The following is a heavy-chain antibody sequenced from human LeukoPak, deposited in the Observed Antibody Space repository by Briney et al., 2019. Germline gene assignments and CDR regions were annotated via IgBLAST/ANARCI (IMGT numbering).Heavy chain of an antibody. CDR1: GYTFTSYG. Sequence: GASVKVSCKASGYTFTSYGISWVRQAPGQGLEWMGWISAYNGNTNYAQKLQGRVTMTTDTSTSTAYMELRSLRSDDTAVYYCARAPPTAPTVTIDYWGQGTLVTVSS. D-gene: IGHD1-14*01. CDR3: ARAPPTAPTVTIDY. CDR2: ISAYNGNT. J-gene: IGHJ4*02. V-gene: IGHV1-18*01.